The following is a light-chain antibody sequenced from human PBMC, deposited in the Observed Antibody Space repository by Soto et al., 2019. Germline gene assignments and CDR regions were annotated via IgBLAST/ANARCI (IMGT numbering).Light chain of an antibody. Sequence: EIELTQSPGTLSLSPGERATLSCRASQSVSSSYVAWYQQKPGQAPRLLIDGASSRATGIPDRFSGSGSGTDFTLTISRLEPEDFAVYYCQQYGSSPPMYTFGQGTKLEIK. CDR3: QQYGSSPPMYT. V-gene: IGKV3-20*01. J-gene: IGKJ2*01. CDR2: GAS. CDR1: QSVSSSY.